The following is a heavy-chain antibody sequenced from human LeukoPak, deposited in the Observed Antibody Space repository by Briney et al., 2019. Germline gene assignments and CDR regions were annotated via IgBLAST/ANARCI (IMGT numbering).Heavy chain of an antibody. V-gene: IGHV1-3*01. CDR2: INAGNGNT. D-gene: IGHD6-6*01. J-gene: IGHJ6*02. Sequence: GASVKVSCKASGYTFTSYAMHWVRQAPGQRLDWMGWINAGNGNTKYSQKFQGRVTITRDTSASTAYMELSSLRSEDTAVYYCARGSRVIAARSYYGMDVWGQGTTVTVSS. CDR1: GYTFTSYA. CDR3: ARGSRVIAARSYYGMDV.